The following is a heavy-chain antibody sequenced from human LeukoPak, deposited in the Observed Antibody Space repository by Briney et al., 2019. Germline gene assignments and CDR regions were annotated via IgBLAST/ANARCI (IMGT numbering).Heavy chain of an antibody. J-gene: IGHJ6*04. CDR1: GFTVDDYG. V-gene: IGHV3-20*04. CDR2: ISRDGGGT. CDR3: ARLGRSYYYYGMDV. Sequence: PGGSLRLSCEVSGFTVDDYGMSWVRQTPGKGLEWVSAISRDGGGTIYADSVKGRFTISRDNARNSLYLQMNSLRAEDTAVYYCARLGRSYYYYGMDVWGKGTTVTVSS. D-gene: IGHD1-26*01.